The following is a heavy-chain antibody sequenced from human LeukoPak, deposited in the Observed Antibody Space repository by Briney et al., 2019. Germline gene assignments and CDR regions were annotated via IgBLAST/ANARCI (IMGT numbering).Heavy chain of an antibody. CDR1: GYTLTELS. D-gene: IGHD3-22*01. J-gene: IGHJ4*02. CDR2: FDPEDGET. CDR3: ATAGRRDSSGYYWYYFDY. Sequence: ASVKVSCKVSGYTLTELSMHWVRQAPGKGLEWMGGFDPEDGETIYAQKFQGRVTMTEDTSTDTAYMELSSLRSEDTAVYYCATAGRRDSSGYYWYYFDYWGQGTLVTVSS. V-gene: IGHV1-24*01.